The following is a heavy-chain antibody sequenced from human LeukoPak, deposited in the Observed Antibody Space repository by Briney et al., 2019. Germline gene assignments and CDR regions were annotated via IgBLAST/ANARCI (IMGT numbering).Heavy chain of an antibody. Sequence: ASVKVSCKASGYTFTRYGISWVRQAPGQGLEWMGWISAYNGNTNYAQKLQGRVTMTTDTSTSTAYMELRSLRSDDTAVYYCARDPEDDSSGYYYGVDYWGQGTLVTVSS. CDR2: ISAYNGNT. V-gene: IGHV1-18*01. CDR1: GYTFTRYG. CDR3: ARDPEDDSSGYYYGVDY. J-gene: IGHJ4*02. D-gene: IGHD3-22*01.